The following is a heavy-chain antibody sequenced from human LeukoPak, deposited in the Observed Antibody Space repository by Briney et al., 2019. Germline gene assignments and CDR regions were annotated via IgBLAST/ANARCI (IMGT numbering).Heavy chain of an antibody. CDR1: GGSISSYY. CDR3: ARLRRDGYNFDGDC. D-gene: IGHD5-12*01. J-gene: IGHJ4*02. Sequence: SETLSLTCTVSGGSISSYYWSWIRQPPGKGLEWIGYIYYSGSTDYNPSLKSRVTISVDTSKNQFSLKLSSVTAADTAVYYCARLRRDGYNFDGDCWGQGTLVTVSS. V-gene: IGHV4-59*08. CDR2: IYYSGST.